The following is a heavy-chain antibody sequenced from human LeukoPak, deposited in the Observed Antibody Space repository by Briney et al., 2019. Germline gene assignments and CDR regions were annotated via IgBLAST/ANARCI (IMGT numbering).Heavy chain of an antibody. D-gene: IGHD6-13*01. CDR1: GFTFSSYG. V-gene: IGHV3-30*18. CDR3: AKDLSSSWLVSPRWFDP. CDR2: ISYDGSNK. J-gene: IGHJ5*02. Sequence: GRSLRLSCAASGFTFSSYGMHWVRQAPGKGLEWVAVISYDGSNKYYADSVKGRFTISRDNSKNTLYLQMNSLRAEDTAVYYCAKDLSSSWLVSPRWFDPWGQGTLVTVSS.